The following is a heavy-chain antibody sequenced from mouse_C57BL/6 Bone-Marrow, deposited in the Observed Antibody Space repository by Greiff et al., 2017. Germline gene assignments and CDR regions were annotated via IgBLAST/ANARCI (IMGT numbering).Heavy chain of an antibody. V-gene: IGHV5-15*01. J-gene: IGHJ3*01. CDR3: ARWDDWFAY. CDR2: ISNLAYSI. D-gene: IGHD4-1*01. Sequence: VQLKESGGGLVQPGGSLKLSCAASGFTFSDYGMAWVRQAPRKGPEWVAFISNLAYSIYYADTVTGRFTISRENAKNTLYLEMSSLRSEDTAMYYCARWDDWFAYWGQGTLVTVSA. CDR1: GFTFSDYG.